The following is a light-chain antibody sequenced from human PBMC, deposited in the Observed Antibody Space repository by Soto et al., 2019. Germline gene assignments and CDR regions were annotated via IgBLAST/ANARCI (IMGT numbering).Light chain of an antibody. V-gene: IGKV3-11*01. CDR2: DVS. CDR3: QQRSSWPT. J-gene: IGKJ4*01. CDR1: QSVSSN. Sequence: EIVMTQSPATLSVSPGERATLSCRASQSVSSNLAWYQQKPGQAPRLLIYDVSARATGIPARFSGSGSGTDFTLTISSLEPEDFAVYYCQQRSSWPTFGGGTKVDIK.